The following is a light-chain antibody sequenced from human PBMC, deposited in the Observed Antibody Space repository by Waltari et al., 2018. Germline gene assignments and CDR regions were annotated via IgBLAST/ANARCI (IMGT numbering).Light chain of an antibody. CDR1: ESLTTY. CDR2: AAS. J-gene: IGKJ5*01. V-gene: IGKV1-39*01. Sequence: DIQITQSPSSLSASVCDRVTFTCRASESLTTYLNWYQQKPGKAPNRLIYAASRLQSGVPSRFIGSGSGTDFTLTISSLQPEDFATYYCQQGYSTPISFGQGTRLEIK. CDR3: QQGYSTPIS.